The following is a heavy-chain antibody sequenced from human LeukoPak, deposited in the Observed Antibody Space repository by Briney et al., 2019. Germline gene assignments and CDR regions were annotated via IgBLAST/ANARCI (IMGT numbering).Heavy chain of an antibody. CDR2: ITSRSSHI. CDR1: GFTFSSYG. Sequence: KTGGSLRLSCAASGFTFSSYGMHWVRQAPGKGLEWVSSITSRSSHIYYADSVRGRFTISRDNAEKSLYLQMNSLRAEDTAVYYCARAGGIESAFDWGQGTLVTVSS. D-gene: IGHD5-12*01. CDR3: ARAGGIESAFD. J-gene: IGHJ4*02. V-gene: IGHV3-21*01.